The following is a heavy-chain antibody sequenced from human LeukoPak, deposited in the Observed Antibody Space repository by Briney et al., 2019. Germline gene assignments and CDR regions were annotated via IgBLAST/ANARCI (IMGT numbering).Heavy chain of an antibody. J-gene: IGHJ4*02. V-gene: IGHV4-30-4*08. CDR1: GGSISSGDYY. CDR3: AATMVRGVHTHFDY. D-gene: IGHD3-10*01. CDR2: IYHSGST. Sequence: SETLSLTCTVSGGSISSGDYYWSWIRQHPGKGLEWIGYIYHSGSTYYNPSLKSRVTISVDTSKNQFSLKLSSVTAADTAVYYCAATMVRGVHTHFDYWGQGTLVTVSS.